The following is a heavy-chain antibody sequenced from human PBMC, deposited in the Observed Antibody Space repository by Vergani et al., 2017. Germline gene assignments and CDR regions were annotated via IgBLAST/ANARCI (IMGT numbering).Heavy chain of an antibody. CDR1: GGTFSSYT. D-gene: IGHD3-9*01. J-gene: IGHJ4*02. Sequence: QVQLVQSGAEVKKPGSSVKVSCKASGGTFSSYTISWVRQAPGQGLEWMGRIIPILGIANYAQKFQGRVTITADKSTSTAYMELSSLRSEATAVYYCASSYDILTGYYFDYWGQGTLVTVSS. CDR3: ASSYDILTGYYFDY. CDR2: IIPILGIA. V-gene: IGHV1-69*02.